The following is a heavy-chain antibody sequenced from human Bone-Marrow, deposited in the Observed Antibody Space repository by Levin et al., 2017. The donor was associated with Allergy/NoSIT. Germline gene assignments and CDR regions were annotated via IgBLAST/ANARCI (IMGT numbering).Heavy chain of an antibody. D-gene: IGHD4-17*01. J-gene: IGHJ3*02. Sequence: RSQTLSLTCTVSGASISSSGYYWAWIRQSPGKGLECVGLIYYSGTTFYNPSLKSRVTISVDTSRTHFSLKLTSVTAADTAVYYCARSFDYGDYSGDAFDIWGQGTMVTVSS. CDR3: ARSFDYGDYSGDAFDI. CDR1: GASISSSGYY. V-gene: IGHV4-39*02. CDR2: IYYSGTT.